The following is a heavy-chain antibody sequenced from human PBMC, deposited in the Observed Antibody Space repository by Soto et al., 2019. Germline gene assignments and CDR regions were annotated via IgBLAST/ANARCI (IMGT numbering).Heavy chain of an antibody. CDR3: ARLIGNSWFVG. J-gene: IGHJ4*02. Sequence: QVQLQQSGPGLVKPSQTLSLTCAISGDSVSTNTATWDWIRQSPTRGLEWLGRPYYRSKWNTDYELSVTSRITIHPDTAKNQVSLQLDSVTPEDTAVYYCARLIGNSWFVGWGQGTLVTVSS. CDR2: PYYRSKWNT. D-gene: IGHD6-13*01. CDR1: GDSVSTNTAT. V-gene: IGHV6-1*01.